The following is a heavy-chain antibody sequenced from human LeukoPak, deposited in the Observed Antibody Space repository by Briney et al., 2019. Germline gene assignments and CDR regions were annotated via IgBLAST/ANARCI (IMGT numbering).Heavy chain of an antibody. CDR3: ARDSGNYWVY. J-gene: IGHJ4*02. CDR2: ISSSGSPK. D-gene: IGHD1-26*01. Sequence: GGSLRLSCAASGFTFSNFDMNWVRQAPGKGLEWVSYISSSGSPKYYADSVRGRFTISRDNAENSLYLQMNSLRAEDTAVYYCARDSGNYWVYWGQGTLVTVSS. V-gene: IGHV3-48*03. CDR1: GFTFSNFD.